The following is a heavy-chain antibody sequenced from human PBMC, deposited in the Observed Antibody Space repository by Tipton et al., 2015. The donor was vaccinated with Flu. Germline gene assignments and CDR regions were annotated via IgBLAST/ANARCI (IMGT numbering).Heavy chain of an antibody. CDR2: IYTSGST. D-gene: IGHD5-12*01. CDR1: GGSISSGSYY. J-gene: IGHJ3*02. V-gene: IGHV4-61*02. CDR3: GWMGDAFDS. Sequence: TLSLTCTVSGGSISSGSYYWSWIRQPAGMGLEWIGRIYTSGSTNYTPSLKGPVTVSVDTATNQFSLKLSPVTAADTAVYYCGWMGDAFDSWGQGTMITVSS.